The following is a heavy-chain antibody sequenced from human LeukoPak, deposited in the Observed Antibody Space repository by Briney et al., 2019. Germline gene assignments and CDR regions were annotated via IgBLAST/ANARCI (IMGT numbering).Heavy chain of an antibody. Sequence: GGSLRLSCAASGFTFSSHWMHWVRQAPGKGLVWVSRIESDGSTKMYADSVRGRFTISRDNAKNTLYLQMNSLRAEDTAISYCAREHRGAGATVDYWGQGTLVTVSS. J-gene: IGHJ4*02. V-gene: IGHV3-74*03. CDR2: IESDGSTK. D-gene: IGHD1-26*01. CDR1: GFTFSSHW. CDR3: AREHRGAGATVDY.